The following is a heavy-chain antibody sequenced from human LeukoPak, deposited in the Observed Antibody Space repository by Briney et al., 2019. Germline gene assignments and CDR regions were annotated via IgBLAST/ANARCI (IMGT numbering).Heavy chain of an antibody. V-gene: IGHV3-21*01. D-gene: IGHD3-3*01. Sequence: GGSLRLSCAASGFTFSSYSMNWVRQAPGKGLEWVSSISSSSSYIYYADSVKGRFTISRDNAKNSLYLQMNSLRAEDTAVYYCAKDPRWADFWSLGPWFDPWGQGTLVTVSS. J-gene: IGHJ5*02. CDR3: AKDPRWADFWSLGPWFDP. CDR1: GFTFSSYS. CDR2: ISSSSSYI.